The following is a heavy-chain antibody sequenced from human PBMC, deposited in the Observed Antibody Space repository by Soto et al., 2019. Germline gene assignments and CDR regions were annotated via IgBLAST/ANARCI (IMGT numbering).Heavy chain of an antibody. CDR2: IGTAGDT. D-gene: IGHD4-17*01. Sequence: EVQLVESGGGLVQPGGSLRLSCAASGFTFSSYDMHWVRQATGKGLDWVSAIGTAGDTYYPGSVKGRFTISRENAKNSWYLQMNSRRAGDTAVYYCARVMSYGDRGGVVNWYFDLWGRGTLVTVSS. CDR1: GFTFSSYD. J-gene: IGHJ2*01. CDR3: ARVMSYGDRGGVVNWYFDL. V-gene: IGHV3-13*01.